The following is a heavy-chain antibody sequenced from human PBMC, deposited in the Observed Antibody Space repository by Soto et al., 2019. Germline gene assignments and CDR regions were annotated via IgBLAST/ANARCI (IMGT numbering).Heavy chain of an antibody. Sequence: ASVKVSCKASGYTFTSYYMHWVRQAPGQVLEWMGIINPSGGSTSYAQKFQGRVTMTRDTSTSTVYMELSSLRSEDTAVYYCALLDCSGGSCNSVNFDYWGQGPLVTVSS. V-gene: IGHV1-46*01. CDR1: GYTFTSYY. D-gene: IGHD2-15*01. J-gene: IGHJ4*02. CDR3: ALLDCSGGSCNSVNFDY. CDR2: INPSGGST.